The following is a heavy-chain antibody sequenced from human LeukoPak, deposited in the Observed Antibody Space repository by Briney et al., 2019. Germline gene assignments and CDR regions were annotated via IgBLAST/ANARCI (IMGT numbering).Heavy chain of an antibody. CDR2: IRYDGSNK. Sequence: GGSLRLSCAASGFTFSSYGMSWVRQAPGKGLEWVAFIRYDGSNKYYADSVKGRFTISRDNSKNTLFLQMNSLRAEDTAVYYCAQTLGSGSYIYYWGQGTLVTVSS. V-gene: IGHV3-30*02. CDR3: AQTLGSGSYIYY. J-gene: IGHJ4*02. CDR1: GFTFSSYG. D-gene: IGHD3-10*01.